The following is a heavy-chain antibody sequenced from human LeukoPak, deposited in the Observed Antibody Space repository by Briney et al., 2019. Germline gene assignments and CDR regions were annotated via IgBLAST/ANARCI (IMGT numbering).Heavy chain of an antibody. J-gene: IGHJ4*02. V-gene: IGHV3-23*01. CDR2: FGGSGGTT. D-gene: IGHD3-16*02. CDR1: GFTFSSYA. Sequence: GGPLRLSCAASGFTFSSYAMSWVRQAPGKGLEWVSTFGGSGGTTYYADSVKGRFTISRDNSKNTLYLQMNSLRAEDTALYYCAKYRAPSGTLDYWGQGTLVTVSS. CDR3: AKYRAPSGTLDY.